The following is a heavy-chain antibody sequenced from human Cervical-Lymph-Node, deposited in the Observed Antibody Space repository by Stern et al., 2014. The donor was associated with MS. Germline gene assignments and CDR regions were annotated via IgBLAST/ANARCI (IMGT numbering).Heavy chain of an antibody. V-gene: IGHV4-59*01. J-gene: IGHJ6*02. CDR3: ARDKKRNYDFWSAYYRQEPYYDGLDV. CDR1: GGSISNYY. Sequence: VQLVESGPGLLKPSETLSLTCTVSGGSISNYYWSWIRQPPGKGLEWIGYIYHSGYTNYNPSLKSRVTISVDTSKNQFSLRLTSVTAADTAVYFCARDKKRNYDFWSAYYRQEPYYDGLDVWGLGTTVTV. CDR2: IYHSGYT. D-gene: IGHD3-3*01.